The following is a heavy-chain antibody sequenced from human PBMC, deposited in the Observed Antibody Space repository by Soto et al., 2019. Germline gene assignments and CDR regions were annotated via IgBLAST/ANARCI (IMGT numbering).Heavy chain of an antibody. V-gene: IGHV5-10-1*01. Sequence: RGESLKISCKGSGYSFTSYWISWVRQMPGKGLEWMGRIDPSDSYTNYSPSFQGHVTISADKSISTAYLQWSSLKASDTAMYYCARHEEQLVAYGMDVWGQGTMVTVSS. D-gene: IGHD6-6*01. CDR2: IDPSDSYT. J-gene: IGHJ6*02. CDR1: GYSFTSYW. CDR3: ARHEEQLVAYGMDV.